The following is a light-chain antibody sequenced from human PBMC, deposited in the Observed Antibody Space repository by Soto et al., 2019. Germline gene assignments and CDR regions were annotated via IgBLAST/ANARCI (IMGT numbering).Light chain of an antibody. Sequence: EIVLTQSPGTVSLSPGERATLSCRASQTVSGYYLAWYQQKPGQAPRLLIYGASRRATGIPDRFSGSGSGTDFTLTMNRLEPEDFAVYSCQQYGSSPLTFGGGTKVEIK. CDR1: QTVSGYY. J-gene: IGKJ4*01. CDR2: GAS. CDR3: QQYGSSPLT. V-gene: IGKV3-20*01.